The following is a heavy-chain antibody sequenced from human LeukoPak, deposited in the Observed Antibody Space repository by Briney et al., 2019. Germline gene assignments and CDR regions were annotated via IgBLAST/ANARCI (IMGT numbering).Heavy chain of an antibody. CDR3: AKDSVSYQYYYYMDV. V-gene: IGHV3-9*01. CDR2: ISWNSGSI. CDR1: GFTFDDYA. D-gene: IGHD1-26*01. J-gene: IGHJ6*03. Sequence: GGSLRLSCPASGFTFDDYAMHWVRQAPGKGLEWVSGISWNSGSIGYADSVKGRFTISRDNAKNSLYLQMNSLRAEDTALYYCAKDSVSYQYYYYMDVWGKGTTVTVSS.